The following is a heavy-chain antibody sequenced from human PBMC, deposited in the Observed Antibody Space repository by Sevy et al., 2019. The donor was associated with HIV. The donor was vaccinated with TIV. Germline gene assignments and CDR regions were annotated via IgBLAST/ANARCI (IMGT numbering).Heavy chain of an antibody. CDR1: GGSISSYY. Sequence: SETLSLTCTVSGGSISSYYWSWIRQPAGKGLEWIGRIYTSGSTNYNPSLKSRVTMSVDTSKNQFSLKLSSVTAADTAVYYCARDKMLGDFWSGGRGSGYYYYGMDVWGQGTTVTVSS. J-gene: IGHJ6*02. D-gene: IGHD3-3*01. V-gene: IGHV4-4*07. CDR2: IYTSGST. CDR3: ARDKMLGDFWSGGRGSGYYYYGMDV.